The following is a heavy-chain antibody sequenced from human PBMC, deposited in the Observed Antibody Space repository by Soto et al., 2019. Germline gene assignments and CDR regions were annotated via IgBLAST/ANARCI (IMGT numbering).Heavy chain of an antibody. J-gene: IGHJ4*02. V-gene: IGHV1-69*01. CDR2: TIPMFATA. CDR1: GGSFRNYI. Sequence: QVHLVQSGADVKKPGSSVKVSCKASGGSFRNYIFAWVRQAPGQGLEWMGGTIPMFATAQYAQKLQGRVTITADESTSTVYMDLTNLRSDDTAVYYCARGLFGQQWLVGFDTWGQGTLVTVSS. CDR3: ARGLFGQQWLVGFDT. D-gene: IGHD6-19*01.